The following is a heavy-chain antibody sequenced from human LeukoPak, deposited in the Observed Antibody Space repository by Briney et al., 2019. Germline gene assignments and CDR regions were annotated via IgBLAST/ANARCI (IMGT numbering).Heavy chain of an antibody. V-gene: IGHV4-59*01. D-gene: IGHD6-13*01. CDR2: IYNSGST. Sequence: SETLSLTCTVSGGSISSYYWSWIRQPPGKGLEWIGYIYNSGSTNYNPSLKSRVIISVDTSKNQFSLKLSSVTAADTAVYYCARAYSSSWYYWYFDLWGRGTPVTVSS. CDR3: ARAYSSSWYYWYFDL. CDR1: GGSISSYY. J-gene: IGHJ2*01.